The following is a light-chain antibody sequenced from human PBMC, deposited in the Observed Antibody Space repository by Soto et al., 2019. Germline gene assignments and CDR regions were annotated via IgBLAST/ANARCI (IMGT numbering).Light chain of an antibody. J-gene: IGKJ4*01. V-gene: IGKV3-11*01. CDR1: QYVGSY. CDR3: QQRASWPLT. Sequence: EIVLTQSPATLSLSPVERATLSCRANQYVGSYLAWYQLRPGQGPRLLIFDASSRATGIPDRVSGSGSGTDFTLTISRLEPEDFAVYYCQQRASWPLTVGGGTKVEIK. CDR2: DAS.